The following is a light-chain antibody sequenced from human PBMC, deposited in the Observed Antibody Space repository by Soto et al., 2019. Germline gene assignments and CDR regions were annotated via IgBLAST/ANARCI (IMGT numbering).Light chain of an antibody. V-gene: IGKV4-1*01. CDR3: QQYFTSPWT. J-gene: IGKJ1*01. CDR2: WPS. CDR1: QSILDRSKNKYY. Sequence: DIVMTQSPDSLAVSLGERATFNCKSSQSILDRSKNKYYLAWYQQKSGQPPKLLIYWPSLRESGVPDRFTASGSGTDFTLTISSLQAEDVAVYYCQQYFTSPWTFGQGTKVEI.